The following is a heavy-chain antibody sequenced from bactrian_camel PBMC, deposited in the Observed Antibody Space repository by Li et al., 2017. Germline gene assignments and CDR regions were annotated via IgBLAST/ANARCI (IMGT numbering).Heavy chain of an antibody. J-gene: IGHJ4*01. CDR2: LHIDGSTT. CDR3: AGVRWPPRCGGRWAQRDEYNY. D-gene: IGHD7*01. Sequence: HVQLVESGGGLVQPGGSVRLACAPSGSIFGSYHMCWVRQTPGKGLEWVATLHIDGSTTYYLGSLAGRFTISRDNAKNTVYLQMNSLKPEDSGMYYCAGVRWPPRCGGRWAQRDEYNYWGRGTQVTV. CDR1: GSIFGSYH. V-gene: IGHV3-2*01.